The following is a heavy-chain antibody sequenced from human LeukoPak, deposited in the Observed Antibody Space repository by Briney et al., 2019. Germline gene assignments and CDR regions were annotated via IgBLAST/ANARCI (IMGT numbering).Heavy chain of an antibody. Sequence: PGGSLRLSCAASGFTFSSYEMNWVRQAPGKGLEWVSGISWNSGSIGYADSVKGRFTISRDNAKNSLYLQMNSLRAEDTALYYCAKDIRSSSGGGFDYWGQGTLVTVSS. CDR2: ISWNSGSI. D-gene: IGHD6-13*01. J-gene: IGHJ4*02. CDR1: GFTFSSYE. CDR3: AKDIRSSSGGGFDY. V-gene: IGHV3-9*01.